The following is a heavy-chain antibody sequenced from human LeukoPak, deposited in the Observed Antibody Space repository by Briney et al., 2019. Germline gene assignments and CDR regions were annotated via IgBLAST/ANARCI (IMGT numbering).Heavy chain of an antibody. CDR2: IIPIFGTA. CDR1: GGTFSSYA. CDR3: ARDLFDCTNGVCPYYYYYYMDV. D-gene: IGHD2-8*01. V-gene: IGHV1-69*13. J-gene: IGHJ6*03. Sequence: SVKVSCKASGGTFSSYAISWVRQAPGQGLEWMGGIIPIFGTANYAQKFQGRVTITADESTSTAYMELRSLRSDDTAVYYCARDLFDCTNGVCPYYYYYYMDVWGKGTTVTVSS.